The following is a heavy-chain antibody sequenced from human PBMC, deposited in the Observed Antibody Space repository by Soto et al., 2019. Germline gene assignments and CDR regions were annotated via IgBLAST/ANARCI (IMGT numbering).Heavy chain of an antibody. D-gene: IGHD5-12*01. CDR2: INYSGNP. CDR1: RVSISSTAYY. J-gene: IGHJ4*01. Sequence: PSETLSLTCTVSRVSISSTAYYWGWFRQPPGKGLEWIGSINYSGNPYSNSSLKSRVTISVDTSRNQFSLKLSSVTAADTAVYYCARLRYRGYEVPYYFVYWGHGTLVTVSS. CDR3: ARLRYRGYEVPYYFVY. V-gene: IGHV4-39*01.